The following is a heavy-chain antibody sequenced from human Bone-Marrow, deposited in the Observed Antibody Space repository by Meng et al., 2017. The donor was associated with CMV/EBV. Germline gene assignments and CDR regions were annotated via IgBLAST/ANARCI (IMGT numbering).Heavy chain of an antibody. D-gene: IGHD2-2*02. Sequence: GESLKISCAASGFTFSSYWMHWVRQAPGKGLVWVSRINSDGRSTIYAASVKGRFTISRDNAKNTLYLQMNSLRAEDTAVYYCARDPYCSSTSCYMGGSGWYYYYYGMDVWGQGTTVTVSS. J-gene: IGHJ6*02. V-gene: IGHV3-74*01. CDR2: INSDGRST. CDR3: ARDPYCSSTSCYMGGSGWYYYYYGMDV. CDR1: GFTFSSYW.